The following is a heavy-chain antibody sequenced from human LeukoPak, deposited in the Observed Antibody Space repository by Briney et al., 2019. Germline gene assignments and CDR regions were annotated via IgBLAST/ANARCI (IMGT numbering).Heavy chain of an antibody. CDR1: GFTLGDYG. D-gene: IGHD3-10*01. CDR2: INHSGST. CDR3: ARGDVYYGFMDV. J-gene: IGHJ6*02. V-gene: IGHV4-34*01. Sequence: GSLRLSCTASGFTLGDYGLSWVRQPPGKGLEWIGEINHSGSTNYNPSLKSRVTISVDTSKNQFSLKLSSVTAADTAVYYCARGDVYYGFMDVWGQGTTVTVSS.